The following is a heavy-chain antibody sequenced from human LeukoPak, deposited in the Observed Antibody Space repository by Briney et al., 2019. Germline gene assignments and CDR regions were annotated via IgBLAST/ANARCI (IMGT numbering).Heavy chain of an antibody. V-gene: IGHV4-59*01. D-gene: IGHD6-19*01. Sequence: SETLSLTCTVSGGSISSYYWSWIRQPPGKGLEWIGYIYYSGSTNYNPSLKSRVTISVDTSKNQFSLKLSSVTAADTAVYYCARVSSSGYYYYYYYMDVWGKGTTVTISS. J-gene: IGHJ6*03. CDR1: GGSISSYY. CDR2: IYYSGST. CDR3: ARVSSSGYYYYYYYMDV.